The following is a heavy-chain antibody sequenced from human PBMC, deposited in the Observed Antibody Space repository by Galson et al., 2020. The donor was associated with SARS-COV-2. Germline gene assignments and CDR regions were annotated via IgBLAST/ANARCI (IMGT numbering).Heavy chain of an antibody. Sequence: ETSETLSLTCTVSGGSISSYYWSCIRQPPGKGLEWIGYIYYSGSTNYNPSLKSRVTLSVDTSKNQFSLKLSSVTAADTAVYYCARGFDYWGQGTLVTVSS. V-gene: IGHV4-59*01. CDR2: IYYSGST. J-gene: IGHJ4*02. CDR3: ARGFDY. CDR1: GGSISSYY.